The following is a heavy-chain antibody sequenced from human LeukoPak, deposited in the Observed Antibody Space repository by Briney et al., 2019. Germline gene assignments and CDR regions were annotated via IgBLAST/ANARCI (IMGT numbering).Heavy chain of an antibody. CDR3: ARRAMYSYALSY. Sequence: PSETLSLTCTVSGGSISSYYWSWIRQPPGKGLEWIGYIYYSGSTNYNPSLKSRVTISVDTSKNQFSLKLSSVTAADTAVYYCARRAMYSYALSYWGQGTLVTVSS. J-gene: IGHJ4*02. D-gene: IGHD2-15*01. V-gene: IGHV4-59*12. CDR1: GGSISSYY. CDR2: IYYSGST.